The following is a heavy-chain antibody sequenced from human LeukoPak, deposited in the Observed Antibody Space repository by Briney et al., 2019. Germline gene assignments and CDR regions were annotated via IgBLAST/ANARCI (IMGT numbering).Heavy chain of an antibody. CDR1: GFTFSSYA. J-gene: IGHJ4*02. Sequence: GGSLRLSCAASGFTFSSYAMSWVRQAPGKGLEWVSAISGSGSSTYYADSVKGRFTISRDNSKNTLYLQMNSLRAEDTAVYYCANRRGYSYGVDYWGQGTLVTVSS. CDR2: ISGSGSST. V-gene: IGHV3-23*01. D-gene: IGHD5-18*01. CDR3: ANRRGYSYGVDY.